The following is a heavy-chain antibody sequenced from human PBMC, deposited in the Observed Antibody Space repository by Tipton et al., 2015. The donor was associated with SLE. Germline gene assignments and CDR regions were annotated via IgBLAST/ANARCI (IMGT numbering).Heavy chain of an antibody. Sequence: TLSLTCSVSNGSIGSDYWTWIRQPPGKGLEWIGYKYYSGGTNYNPSLKSRVTISVDTSKNQFSLKLTSVTSADTAMYYCARNVGGVRGALGAFDIWGQGTMVTVSS. CDR3: ARNVGGVRGALGAFDI. V-gene: IGHV4-59*01. J-gene: IGHJ3*02. CDR1: NGSIGSDY. CDR2: KYYSGGT. D-gene: IGHD3-10*01.